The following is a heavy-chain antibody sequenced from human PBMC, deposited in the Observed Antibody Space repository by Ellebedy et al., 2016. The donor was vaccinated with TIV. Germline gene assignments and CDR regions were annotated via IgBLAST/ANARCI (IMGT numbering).Heavy chain of an antibody. CDR1: GYTFTSYD. CDR2: MTPNSGNA. J-gene: IGHJ4*02. V-gene: IGHV1-8*02. CDR3: ARHPPDY. Sequence: AASVKVSCKAPGYTFTSYDINWVRQATGQGLEWMGWMTPNSGNAGSAHKFQGRVTMTWNTSISTAYMELSSLRSEDTAVYYCARHPPDYWGQGTLVTVSS.